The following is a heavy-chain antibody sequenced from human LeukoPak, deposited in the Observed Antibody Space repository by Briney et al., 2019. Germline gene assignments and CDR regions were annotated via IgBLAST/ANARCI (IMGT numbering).Heavy chain of an antibody. CDR3: AKDMGYCSSTSCYTGYFDY. CDR1: GFTFDDYA. D-gene: IGHD2-2*02. Sequence: PGGSLRLSCAASGFTFDDYAMHWVRQAPGKGLEWVSGISWNSGSIGYADSVKGRFTISRDNAKNSLYLQMNGLRAEDTALYYCAKDMGYCSSTSCYTGYFDYWAREPWSPSPQ. J-gene: IGHJ4*02. V-gene: IGHV3-9*01. CDR2: ISWNSGSI.